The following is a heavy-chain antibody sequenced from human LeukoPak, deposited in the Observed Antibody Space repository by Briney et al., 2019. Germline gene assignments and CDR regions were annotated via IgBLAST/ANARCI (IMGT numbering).Heavy chain of an antibody. D-gene: IGHD2-2*01. Sequence: PGGSPRLSCAASGFTFSSYGMHWVRQAPGKGLEWVAVIWYDGSNKYYADSVKGRFTISRDNSKNTLYLQMNSLRAEDTAVYYCARGFEVYRSTSPDYWGQGTLVTVSS. J-gene: IGHJ4*02. V-gene: IGHV3-33*01. CDR1: GFTFSSYG. CDR3: ARGFEVYRSTSPDY. CDR2: IWYDGSNK.